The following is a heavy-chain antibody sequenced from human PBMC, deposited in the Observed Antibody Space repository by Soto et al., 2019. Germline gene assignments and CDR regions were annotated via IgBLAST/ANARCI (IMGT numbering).Heavy chain of an antibody. CDR1: GASISSRTHY. V-gene: IGHV4-39*01. CDR2: IFYSGLF. Sequence: PSETLSLTYAVSGASISSRTHYWGWVRQPPGEGLEWIGTIFYSGLFYNNPSLKSRVTISVDTSQNQFSLKLSSVTAADTAVYYCARLAMTSGNAFDYWGHGTVVTVSS. D-gene: IGHD5-12*01. J-gene: IGHJ4*03. CDR3: ARLAMTSGNAFDY.